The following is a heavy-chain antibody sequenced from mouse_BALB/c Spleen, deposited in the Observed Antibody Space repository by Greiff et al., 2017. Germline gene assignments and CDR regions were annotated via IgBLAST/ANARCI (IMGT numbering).Heavy chain of an antibody. CDR1: GYSFTGYY. Sequence: LVKTGASVKISCKASGYSFTGYYLHWVKQSHGKSLEWIGYISCYNGATSYNQKFKGKATFTVDTSSSTAYMQFNSLTSEDSAVYYCAKGDYYGSSSYWYFDVCGAGTTVTVSS. CDR3: AKGDYYGSSSYWYFDV. J-gene: IGHJ1*01. CDR2: ISCYNGAT. V-gene: IGHV1S34*01. D-gene: IGHD1-1*01.